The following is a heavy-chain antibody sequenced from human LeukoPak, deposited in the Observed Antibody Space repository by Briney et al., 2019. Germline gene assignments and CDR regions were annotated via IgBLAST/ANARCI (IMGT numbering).Heavy chain of an antibody. Sequence: ASVKVSCKASGYTFTSYDINWVRQATGQGLEWMGWMNPNSGNTGSAQKFQGRVTMTRNTSITTAYMELSSLRSEDTAVYYCARGVAVAGPHYYYYYMDVWGKGTTVTVSS. J-gene: IGHJ6*03. CDR2: MNPNSGNT. CDR3: ARGVAVAGPHYYYYYMDV. D-gene: IGHD6-19*01. V-gene: IGHV1-8*01. CDR1: GYTFTSYD.